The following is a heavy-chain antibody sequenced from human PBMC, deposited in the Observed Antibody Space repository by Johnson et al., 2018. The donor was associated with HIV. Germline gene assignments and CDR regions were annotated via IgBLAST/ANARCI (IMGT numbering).Heavy chain of an antibody. Sequence: QVQLVESGGGVVQPGRSLRLSCAASGFTFSSYGMHWVRQAPGKGLEWVAVISYDGSNKYYGESVKGRFTISRDNSKNTLYLQMSSLRAEDTAVYYCARAGVVFSTASHDAFDILGQGTMVTVSS. CDR3: ARAGVVFSTASHDAFDI. D-gene: IGHD2-21*01. J-gene: IGHJ3*02. CDR2: ISYDGSNK. V-gene: IGHV3-30*03. CDR1: GFTFSSYG.